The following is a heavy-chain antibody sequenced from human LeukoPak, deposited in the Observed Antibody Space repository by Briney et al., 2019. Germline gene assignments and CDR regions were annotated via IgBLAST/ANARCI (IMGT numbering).Heavy chain of an antibody. CDR1: GDSFIGYY. V-gene: IGHV1-58*02. Sequence: SVKVSCKASGDSFIGYYMHWVRQAPGQRLEWIGWIVVGSGNTNYAQKFQERVTITRDMSTSTAYMELSSLGSEDTAVYYCAADGRATYDYVWGSYPNYYYYYGMDVWGQGTTVTVSS. CDR2: IVVGSGNT. D-gene: IGHD3-16*02. CDR3: AADGRATYDYVWGSYPNYYYYYGMDV. J-gene: IGHJ6*02.